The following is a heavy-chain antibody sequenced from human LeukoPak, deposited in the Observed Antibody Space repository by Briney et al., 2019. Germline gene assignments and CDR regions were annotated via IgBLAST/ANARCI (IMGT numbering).Heavy chain of an antibody. D-gene: IGHD2-2*01. CDR1: GFTFSSYA. Sequence: QPGGSLRLSCSASGFTFSSYAMHWVRQAPGKGLEYVSAISSNGGSTYYADSVKGRFTISRDNSKNTLYLQMSSLRAEDTAVYYCVKGYCSSISCYGDCWGQGTLVTVSS. J-gene: IGHJ4*02. V-gene: IGHV3-64D*09. CDR3: VKGYCSSISCYGDC. CDR2: ISSNGGST.